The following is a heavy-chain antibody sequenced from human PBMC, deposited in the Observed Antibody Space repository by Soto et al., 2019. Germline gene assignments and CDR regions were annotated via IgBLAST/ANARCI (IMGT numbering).Heavy chain of an antibody. J-gene: IGHJ5*02. V-gene: IGHV1-69*08. D-gene: IGHD3-10*01. CDR3: ARDLEDTLVRAVDNWFDP. Sequence: QVQLVQSGAEVKKPGSSVKVSCKASGGTFSTYTISWVRQAPGQGLEWMGKIIPLLGIPNYAQRFQGRVTITADKSTSTADMELSSLRSEDTAVYFCARDLEDTLVRAVDNWFDPWGQGNLVTVSS. CDR2: IIPLLGIP. CDR1: GGTFSTYT.